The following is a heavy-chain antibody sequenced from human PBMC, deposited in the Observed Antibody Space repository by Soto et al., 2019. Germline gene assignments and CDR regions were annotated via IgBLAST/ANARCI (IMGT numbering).Heavy chain of an antibody. CDR3: ARDPPVSAAISNYYYGMDV. CDR1: GFTFSSYW. D-gene: IGHD2-2*01. Sequence: PGGSLRLSCAASGFTFSSYWMHWVRQAPGKGLVWVSRINSDGSSTSYADSVKGRFTISRDNAKNTLYLQMNSLRAEDTAVYYCARDPPVSAAISNYYYGMDVWGQGTTVTVSS. CDR2: INSDGSST. J-gene: IGHJ6*02. V-gene: IGHV3-74*01.